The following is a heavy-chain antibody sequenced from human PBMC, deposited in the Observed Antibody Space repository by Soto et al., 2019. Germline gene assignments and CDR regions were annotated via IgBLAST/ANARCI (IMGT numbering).Heavy chain of an antibody. CDR3: ARDNWNYDYYVMDV. Sequence: SETLSLTCTVSGGSISSYYWSWIRQPPGKGLEWIGYIYYSGSTNYNPSLKIRVTISVDTSKNQFSLKMSSVTAADTAVYYCARDNWNYDYYVMDVWGQGTTVTVSS. CDR2: IYYSGST. V-gene: IGHV4-59*01. D-gene: IGHD1-20*01. CDR1: GGSISSYY. J-gene: IGHJ6*02.